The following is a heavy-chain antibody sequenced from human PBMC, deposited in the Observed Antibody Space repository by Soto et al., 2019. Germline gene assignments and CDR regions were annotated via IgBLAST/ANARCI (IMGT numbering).Heavy chain of an antibody. J-gene: IGHJ5*02. CDR1: GIAFSRSG. D-gene: IGHD2-8*01. CDR3: ARDMGVRSLDT. CDR2: ISYDESNT. V-gene: IGHV3-30*03. Sequence: QVQLVESGGGVVQPGRSLSLSCAASGIAFSRSGMHWVRQAPGKGLEWVAFISYDESNTLYGDSVKGRITVTRENSKNALYLQMSSLRGEDTAVYYCARDMGVRSLDTWGQGTLVTVSS.